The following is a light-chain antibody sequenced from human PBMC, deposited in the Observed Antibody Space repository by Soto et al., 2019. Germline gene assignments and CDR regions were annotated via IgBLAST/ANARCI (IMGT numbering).Light chain of an antibody. J-gene: IGKJ2*01. CDR3: QQHGDWPPET. CDR2: GAS. Sequence: EVVLPQSPATLSVSPGDMATLSCRASQRVSRNLAWYQQKPGQAPRLLIYGASTRATGVPARFSGSGSAAEVPRSISRLQSLDVGVYYCQQHGDWPPETVGQRTKLEI. CDR1: QRVSRN. V-gene: IGKV3-15*01.